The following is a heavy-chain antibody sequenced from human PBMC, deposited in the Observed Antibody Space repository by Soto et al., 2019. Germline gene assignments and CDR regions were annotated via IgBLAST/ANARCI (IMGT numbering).Heavy chain of an antibody. CDR3: VRGSKASYPGSRIFDF. J-gene: IGHJ4*02. CDR1: GLTFGSRA. CDR2: ITDTGGDA. Sequence: EVQLLESGGDLIQPGGSLRLSCVASGLTFGSRAMSWVRQSPGEGLEWVSTITDTGGDAKYADSVRGRFAISRDNSKNTLYLQMRALRAEDSAIYFCVRGSKASYPGSRIFDFWGRGTLVTVSS. D-gene: IGHD3-10*01. V-gene: IGHV3-23*01.